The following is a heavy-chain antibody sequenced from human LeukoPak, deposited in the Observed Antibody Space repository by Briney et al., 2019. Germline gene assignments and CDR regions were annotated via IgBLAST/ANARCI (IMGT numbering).Heavy chain of an antibody. CDR3: ANSGYSSSPGWFDP. CDR1: GFTFSSYA. CDR2: ISGSGGST. J-gene: IGHJ5*02. Sequence: QPGGSLRLSCAASGFTFSSYAMSWVRQAPGKGLEWASAISGSGGSTYYADSVKGRFTISRDNSKNTLYLQMNSLRAEDTAVYYCANSGYSSSPGWFDPWGQGTLVTVSS. D-gene: IGHD6-13*01. V-gene: IGHV3-23*01.